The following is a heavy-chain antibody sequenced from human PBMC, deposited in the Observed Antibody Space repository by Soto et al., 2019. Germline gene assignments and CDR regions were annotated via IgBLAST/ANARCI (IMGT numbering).Heavy chain of an antibody. CDR3: AKSSSRSSLGQYGLDV. CDR2: INHSGST. CDR1: GGSFSGYY. D-gene: IGHD6-13*01. J-gene: IGHJ6*02. V-gene: IGHV4-34*01. Sequence: PSETLSPTCAVYGGSFSGYYWSWIRPPPGKGLEWIGEINHSGSTNYNPSLKSRVTISVDMSKNQFSLKLSSVTAADTAVYYCAKSSSRSSLGQYGLDVWGQGTTVTVSS.